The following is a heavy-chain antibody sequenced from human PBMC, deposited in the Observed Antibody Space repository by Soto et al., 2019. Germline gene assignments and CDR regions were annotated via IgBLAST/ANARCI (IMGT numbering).Heavy chain of an antibody. V-gene: IGHV3-13*04. CDR3: ARAIGPTLFDY. CDR2: IGTAGDT. D-gene: IGHD3-22*01. J-gene: IGHJ4*02. CDR1: GFTFSSYD. Sequence: PGGSLRLSCSASGFTFSSYDMHWVRQGPGEGLEWVSAIGTAGDTNYAGSVKGRFTISRENAKNSLYLQMNSLRAGDTAIYFCARAIGPTLFDYWGQGTQVTVSS.